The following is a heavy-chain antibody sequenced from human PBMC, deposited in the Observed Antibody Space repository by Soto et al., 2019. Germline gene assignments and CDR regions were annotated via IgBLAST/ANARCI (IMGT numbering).Heavy chain of an antibody. CDR2: IYYSGST. J-gene: IGHJ4*02. V-gene: IGHV4-31*03. CDR1: GGSISSGGYY. D-gene: IGHD1-26*01. CDR3: AGIYSGSPGGTLRY. Sequence: QVQLQESGPGLVKPSQTLSLTCTVSGGSISSGGYYWSWIRQHPGKGLEWIGYIYYSGSTYYNPALNSRVTLSVDTSKTQLSLKLSSVTAADPAVYYCAGIYSGSPGGTLRYWGQGTLVTVSS.